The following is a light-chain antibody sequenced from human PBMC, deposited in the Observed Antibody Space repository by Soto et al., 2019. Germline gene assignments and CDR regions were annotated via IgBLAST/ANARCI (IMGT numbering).Light chain of an antibody. V-gene: IGKV1-8*01. Sequence: AIRMTQSPSSFSASTGDRVTITCRASQGISSYLAWYQQKPGKAPKLLIYAASTLQSGVPSRFSGSGSGTDFTLTISCLQSEDFATYYCQQYYSYPQFGQGTQVEIK. CDR1: QGISSY. CDR3: QQYYSYPQ. J-gene: IGKJ1*01. CDR2: AAS.